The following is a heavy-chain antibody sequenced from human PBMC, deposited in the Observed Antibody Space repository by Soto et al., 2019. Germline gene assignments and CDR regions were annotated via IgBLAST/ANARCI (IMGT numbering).Heavy chain of an antibody. CDR1: GFTFDDYA. CDR3: VKGRGSFLVHFGLDV. CDR2: VDWNSGSV. Sequence: EVQLVESGGGFVQPGRSLRLSCIASGFTFDDYAMHWVRQAPGKGLEWVSSVDWNSGSVAYADSVKGRFTVSRDNARNSLFLQMKLPRGEDTALYYCVKGRGSFLVHFGLDVWGQGTTVTVSS. V-gene: IGHV3-9*01. J-gene: IGHJ6*02. D-gene: IGHD1-26*01.